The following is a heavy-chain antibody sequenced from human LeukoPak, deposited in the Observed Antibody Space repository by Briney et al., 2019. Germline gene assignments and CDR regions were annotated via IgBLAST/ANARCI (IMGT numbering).Heavy chain of an antibody. Sequence: GGSLRLSCAPSGFIFSNYWMSWVRQALGKGLEWVANIKQDGSEKYYVDSVKGRFTISRDNAKNSLYLQMNSLRAEDTALYYCVRMTYYFDPWGQGILVTVSS. CDR2: IKQDGSEK. J-gene: IGHJ4*02. CDR1: GFIFSNYW. CDR3: VRMTYYFDP. V-gene: IGHV3-7*01.